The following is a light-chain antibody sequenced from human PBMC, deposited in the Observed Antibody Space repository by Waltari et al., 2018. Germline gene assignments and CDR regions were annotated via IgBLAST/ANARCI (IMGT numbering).Light chain of an antibody. Sequence: DIVMTQSPRSLPVTTGEPASVTCRSRQSLLQSNGYNYLDWYLQKPGQSPHLLIYVGANRASGVPDRFSGSGSGTNFTLKISRVEAEDVGVYYCMQALQTPRTFGPGTKVDIK. J-gene: IGKJ3*01. CDR2: VGA. CDR3: MQALQTPRT. V-gene: IGKV2-28*01. CDR1: QSLLQSNGYNY.